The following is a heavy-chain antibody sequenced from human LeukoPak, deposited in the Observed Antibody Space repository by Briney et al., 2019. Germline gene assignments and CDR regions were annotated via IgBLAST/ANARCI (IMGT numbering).Heavy chain of an antibody. CDR2: IKNDGREK. V-gene: IGHV3-7*01. J-gene: IGHJ4*02. Sequence: GGSLRLSCAASGFVFRNYFMSWVRQAPGKGLEWVASIKNDGREKYYVDSVRGRHTISRDNTKNSLYLQMSSLRAEDTAVYYCATDRGWRTSGYYLYYFEYWGQGTLVTFSS. CDR3: ATDRGWRTSGYYLYYFEY. D-gene: IGHD3-3*01. CDR1: GFVFRNYF.